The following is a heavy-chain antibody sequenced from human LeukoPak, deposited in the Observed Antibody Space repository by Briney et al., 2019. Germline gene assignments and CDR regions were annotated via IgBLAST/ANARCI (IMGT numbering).Heavy chain of an antibody. Sequence: SETLSLTCAVYGGSFSGYHWSWIRQSPGKGLEWIGEINHSGSTNYNPSLKSRVIVSVDTSKNQFSLRLSSVTAADTAVYYCARGYGSGIPGNWGQGTLVTVSS. CDR3: ARGYGSGIPGN. CDR1: GGSFSGYH. D-gene: IGHD3-10*01. J-gene: IGHJ4*02. V-gene: IGHV4-34*01. CDR2: INHSGST.